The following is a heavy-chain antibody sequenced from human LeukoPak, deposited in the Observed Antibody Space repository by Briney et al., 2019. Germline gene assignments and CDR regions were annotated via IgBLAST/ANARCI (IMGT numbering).Heavy chain of an antibody. Sequence: GGSLRLSCAASGFTFSSYAMSWVRQAPGKGLEWVSVIHRDGRIEYADSVKGRFTISRDTAENTLSLQMNSLRDEDTAVYYCARDSGSSSWAYSWGQETLVTVSS. CDR2: IHRDGRI. J-gene: IGHJ4*02. D-gene: IGHD6-6*01. V-gene: IGHV3-66*02. CDR3: ARDSGSSSWAYS. CDR1: GFTFSSYA.